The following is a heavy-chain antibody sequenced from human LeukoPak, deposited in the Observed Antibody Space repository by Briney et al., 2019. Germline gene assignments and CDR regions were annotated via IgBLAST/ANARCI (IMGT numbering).Heavy chain of an antibody. CDR2: ISRGSDHI. CDR3: ARPYDTRGYFPDY. Sequence: GGSLRLSCAASGFTFSSYAMNWVRQAPGKGLEWVTSISRGSDHIFYADSMKGRFTISRDNAKNSLYLQMNSLGAEDTAVYYCARPYDTRGYFPDYWGQGTLVTVSS. D-gene: IGHD3-22*01. V-gene: IGHV3-21*01. J-gene: IGHJ4*02. CDR1: GFTFSSYA.